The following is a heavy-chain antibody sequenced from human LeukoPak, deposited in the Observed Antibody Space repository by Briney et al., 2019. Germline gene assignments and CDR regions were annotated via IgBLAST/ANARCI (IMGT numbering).Heavy chain of an antibody. CDR2: INPNSGGT. D-gene: IGHD6-19*01. V-gene: IGHV1-2*04. CDR1: GYTFTGYY. CDR3: ARDYGSGFYYFDY. J-gene: IGHJ4*02. Sequence: ASVKVSCKASGYTFTGYYMHWVRQAPGQGLEWMGWINPNSGGTNYAQKFQGWVTMTRDTSIGTAYMELSRLRSDDTAVYYCARDYGSGFYYFDYWGQGTLVTVSS.